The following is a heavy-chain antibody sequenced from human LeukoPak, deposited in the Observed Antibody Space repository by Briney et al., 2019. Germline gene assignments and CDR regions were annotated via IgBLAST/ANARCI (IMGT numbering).Heavy chain of an antibody. Sequence: GGSLRLSCAASGFSFSTYTMHWVRQAPGKGLEYVSGIASNGGTKYYADSVKGRFTISRDNFKNTVYLQMDSLRTEDMAVYYCAREYCTTNSCYIWGLGYWGQGTLVTVSS. D-gene: IGHD2-2*02. J-gene: IGHJ4*02. V-gene: IGHV3-64*02. CDR3: AREYCTTNSCYIWGLGY. CDR1: GFSFSTYT. CDR2: IASNGGTK.